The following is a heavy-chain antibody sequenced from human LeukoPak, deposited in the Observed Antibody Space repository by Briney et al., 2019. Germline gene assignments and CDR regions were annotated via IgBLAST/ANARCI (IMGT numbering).Heavy chain of an antibody. V-gene: IGHV3-7*01. CDR2: IKQDGSEK. J-gene: IGHJ4*02. CDR1: GFNFSSYW. D-gene: IGHD1-26*01. CDR3: ARDQSVGATEIDY. Sequence: GGSLRLSCAASGFNFSSYWMSWFRQAPGKGLEWVANIKQDGSEKYYVDSVKGRFTISRDNAKNSLYLQMNSLRAEDTAVYYCARDQSVGATEIDYWGQGTLVTVSS.